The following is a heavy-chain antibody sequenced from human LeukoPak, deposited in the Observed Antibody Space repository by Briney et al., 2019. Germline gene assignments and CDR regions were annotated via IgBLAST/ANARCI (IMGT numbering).Heavy chain of an antibody. CDR3: ARGKPLEGHGQSFDY. V-gene: IGHV1-69*13. CDR1: GGTFSSYA. D-gene: IGHD1-1*01. J-gene: IGHJ4*02. Sequence: ASVKVSCKASGGTFSSYAISWVRQAPGQGLEWMGGTIPIFGTANYAQKFQGRVTITADESTSTAYMELSSLRSEDTAVYYCARGKPLEGHGQSFDYWGQGTLVTVSS. CDR2: TIPIFGTA.